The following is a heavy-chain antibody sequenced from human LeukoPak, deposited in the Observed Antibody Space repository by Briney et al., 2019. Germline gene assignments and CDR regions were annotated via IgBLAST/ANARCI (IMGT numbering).Heavy chain of an antibody. D-gene: IGHD3-22*01. V-gene: IGHV3-23*01. CDR1: GFTFSSYA. CDR3: AKASTRDSGYYFDS. J-gene: IGHJ4*02. Sequence: GGSLRLSCAASGFTFSSYAMGWVRQAPGKGLEWVSSVMGGGITTYYADPMKGRFTISRDNSKDTLFLQINSLRAEDTATYYCAKASTRDSGYYFDSWGQGTLVTVSS. CDR2: VMGGGITT.